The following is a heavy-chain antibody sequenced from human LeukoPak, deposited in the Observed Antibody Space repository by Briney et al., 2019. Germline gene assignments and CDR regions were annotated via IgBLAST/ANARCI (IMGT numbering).Heavy chain of an antibody. J-gene: IGHJ5*02. CDR2: INHSGST. Sequence: PSETLSLTCAVYGGSFSGYYWSWIRQPPGKGLEWIGEINHSGSTNYNPSLKSRVTISVDTSKNQFSLKLSSVTAADTAVYYCARAVVRLRVSSWFDPWGQGTLVTVSS. D-gene: IGHD2/OR15-2a*01. CDR1: GGSFSGYY. V-gene: IGHV4-34*01. CDR3: ARAVVRLRVSSWFDP.